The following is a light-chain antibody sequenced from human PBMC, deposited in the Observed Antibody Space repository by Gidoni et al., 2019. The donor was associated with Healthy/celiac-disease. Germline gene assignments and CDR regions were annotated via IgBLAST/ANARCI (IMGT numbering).Light chain of an antibody. Sequence: EIVLTQSPATLSLSPGERATLSCRASQSVSSYLAWYQQKPGQAPRLLIYDASNRATGIPARFSGSGSGTDFTLTISILEPEDFAFYYCQQRSNWSFTFGPGTKVDIK. CDR3: QQRSNWSFT. CDR1: QSVSSY. V-gene: IGKV3-11*01. CDR2: DAS. J-gene: IGKJ3*01.